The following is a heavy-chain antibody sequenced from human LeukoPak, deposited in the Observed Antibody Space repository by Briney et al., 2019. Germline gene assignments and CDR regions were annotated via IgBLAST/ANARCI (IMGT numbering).Heavy chain of an antibody. V-gene: IGHV3-7*01. CDR2: INPDGGNK. J-gene: IGHJ4*02. Sequence: GGSLRLSCVASGFTFSNYWMRWVRQAPGKGLEWVANINPDGGNKQYVDSVKGRFSISRDNAKNSLYLQMNSLRVEDTAVYYCAREHWSTPDCWGQGTLATVSS. CDR1: GFTFSNYW. D-gene: IGHD2-8*02. CDR3: AREHWSTPDC.